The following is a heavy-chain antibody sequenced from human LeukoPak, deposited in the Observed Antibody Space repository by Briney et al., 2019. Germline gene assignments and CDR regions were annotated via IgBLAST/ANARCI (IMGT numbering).Heavy chain of an antibody. CDR1: GDSVSSNSAA. V-gene: IGHV6-1*01. Sequence: SQTLSLTFAISGDSVSSNSAAWTWIRQSPSRGLEWLGRTYYRSKWYSDYAVSVKGRITINPDTSKNQFSLQLNSVTPEDTAVYFCTRGITVTGYYFDYWGQGTLVTGSS. CDR3: TRGITVTGYYFDY. J-gene: IGHJ4*02. CDR2: TYYRSKWYS. D-gene: IGHD6-19*01.